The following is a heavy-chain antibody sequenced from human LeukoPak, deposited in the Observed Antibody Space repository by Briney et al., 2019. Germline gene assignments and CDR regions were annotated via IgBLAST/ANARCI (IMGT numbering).Heavy chain of an antibody. CDR3: ARAVFWDSSSWYGGNDAFDI. D-gene: IGHD6-13*01. V-gene: IGHV4-61*02. J-gene: IGHJ3*02. CDR1: GGSISGGSYY. CDR2: IYTSGST. Sequence: SETLSLTCTVSGGSISGGSYYWSWIRQPAGKGLEWIGRIYTSGSTNYNPSLKSRVTISVDTSKNQFSLKLSSVTAADTAVYYCARAVFWDSSSWYGGNDAFDIWGQGTMVTVSS.